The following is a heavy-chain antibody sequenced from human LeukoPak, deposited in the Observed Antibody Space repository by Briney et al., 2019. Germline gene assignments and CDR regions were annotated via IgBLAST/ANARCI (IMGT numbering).Heavy chain of an antibody. D-gene: IGHD2-8*01. CDR3: ARGPKYGDV. Sequence: PSETLSLTYTVSGGSISSYYWSWVRQPPGKGLEWIGYISYSGSTSNNPSLKSRVTISVDTSKNQFSLKMTSVTAADTAVYYCARGPKYGDVWGQGTVVTVSS. CDR2: ISYSGST. J-gene: IGHJ3*01. CDR1: GGSISSYY. V-gene: IGHV4-59*01.